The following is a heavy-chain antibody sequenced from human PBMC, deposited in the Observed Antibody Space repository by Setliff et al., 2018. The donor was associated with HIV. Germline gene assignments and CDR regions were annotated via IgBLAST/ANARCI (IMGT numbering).Heavy chain of an antibody. Sequence: ASVKVSCKASGYTFTSYGISWVRQAPGQGLEWMGRINPKSGGTNYVQKFQGRVIMTRDTSINTAYLELSRLRSDDTAVYYCAKDRTGTGTTLHVWGKGTTVTVSS. CDR1: GYTFTSYG. J-gene: IGHJ6*04. V-gene: IGHV1-2*06. CDR3: AKDRTGTGTTLHV. CDR2: INPKSGGT. D-gene: IGHD1-7*01.